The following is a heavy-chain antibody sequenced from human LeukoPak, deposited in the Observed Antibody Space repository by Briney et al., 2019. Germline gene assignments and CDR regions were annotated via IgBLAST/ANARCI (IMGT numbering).Heavy chain of an antibody. CDR2: IYYSGST. CDR3: ARAGYYYGSGSSHYYYYYMDV. J-gene: IGHJ6*03. V-gene: IGHV4-39*07. CDR1: GGSISSSSYY. D-gene: IGHD3-10*01. Sequence: SETLSLTCTVSGGSISSSSYYWGWIRQPPGKGLEWIGSIYYSGSTNYNPSLKSRVTISVDTSKNQFSLKLSSVTAADTAVYYCARAGYYYGSGSSHYYYYYMDVGGKGTTVTISS.